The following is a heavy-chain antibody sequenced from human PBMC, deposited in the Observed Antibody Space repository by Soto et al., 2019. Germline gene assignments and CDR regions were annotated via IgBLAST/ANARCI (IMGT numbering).Heavy chain of an antibody. V-gene: IGHV3-15*07. CDR2: IKSKTDGGTT. D-gene: IGHD5-12*01. Sequence: GGSLRLSCAASGFTFSNAGMNWVRQAPGKGLEWVGRIKSKTDGGTTDYAAPVKGRFTISRDDSKNTLYLQMNSLRAEDTAVYYCARDESGYSGYDAEDIGAFDYWGQGTLVTVSS. CDR1: GFTFSNAG. CDR3: ARDESGYSGYDAEDIGAFDY. J-gene: IGHJ4*02.